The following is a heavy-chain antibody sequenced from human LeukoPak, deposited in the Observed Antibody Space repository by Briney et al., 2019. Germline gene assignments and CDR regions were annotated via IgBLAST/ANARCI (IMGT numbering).Heavy chain of an antibody. V-gene: IGHV3-7*03. Sequence: PGGSLRLSCSASGFSFGNYAMYWVRQAPGKGLEWVANIKQGGSEKYYVDSVKGRFTISRDNAKNSLYLQMNSLRAEDTAVYYCARDFGLRCSGGTCYSVYYYGMDVWGKGTTVTVPS. CDR3: ARDFGLRCSGGTCYSVYYYGMDV. J-gene: IGHJ6*04. D-gene: IGHD2-15*01. CDR2: IKQGGSEK. CDR1: GFSFGNYA.